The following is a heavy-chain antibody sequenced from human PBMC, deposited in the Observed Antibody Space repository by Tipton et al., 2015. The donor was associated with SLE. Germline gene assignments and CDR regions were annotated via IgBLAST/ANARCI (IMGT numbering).Heavy chain of an antibody. J-gene: IGHJ6*03. CDR1: GGSISSYY. CDR2: IYYSGST. Sequence: GLVKSSETLSLTCTVSGGSISSYYWSWIRQPPGKGLEWIGYIYYSGSTNYNPSLKSRVTISVDTSKNQFSLKLSSVTAADTAVYYCAREGVHFWSGSSYYFYYYMDVWGKGTTVTVSS. D-gene: IGHD3-3*02. CDR3: AREGVHFWSGSSYYFYYYMDV. V-gene: IGHV4-59*12.